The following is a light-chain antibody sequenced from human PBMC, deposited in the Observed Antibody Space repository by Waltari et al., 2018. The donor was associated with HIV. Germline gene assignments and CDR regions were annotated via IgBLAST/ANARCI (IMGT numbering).Light chain of an antibody. Sequence: QAGLTQPPSLSVGLGQTATPTCTGDSNHVDDQGPAWLQHHQGHPPKVISHRKNKRASGVSEQFSAFRSGKTAFLTITGLRPEDEADYFCSAWDNTLNGWVFGGGTQLTVL. CDR2: RKN. CDR3: SAWDNTLNGWV. CDR1: SNHVDDQG. V-gene: IGLV10-54*04. J-gene: IGLJ3*02.